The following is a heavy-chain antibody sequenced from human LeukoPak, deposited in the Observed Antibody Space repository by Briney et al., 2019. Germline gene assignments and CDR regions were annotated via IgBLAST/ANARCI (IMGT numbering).Heavy chain of an antibody. V-gene: IGHV3-33*03. CDR3: AKDGQWLVNNCFDT. D-gene: IGHD6-19*01. Sequence: GGSLRLSCEASGFRFSSYGMHWVRQAPGKGLECVAVIWYDGSNINYAHSVRGRFTISRDNSKNTLYLQMTSLGAEDTAVYYCAKDGQWLVNNCFDTWGQGTLVTVSS. CDR2: IWYDGSNI. CDR1: GFRFSSYG. J-gene: IGHJ5*02.